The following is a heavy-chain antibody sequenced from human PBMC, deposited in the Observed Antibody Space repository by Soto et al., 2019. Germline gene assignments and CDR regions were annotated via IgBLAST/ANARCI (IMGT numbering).Heavy chain of an antibody. CDR3: AGVPARYSSGWLYTTFSFFFDY. D-gene: IGHD6-19*01. CDR2: MNPNSGNT. Sequence: GASVKDSCKASGYTFTSYDINWVRQATGQGLEWMGWMNPNSGNTGYAQKFQGRVTMTRNTSISTAYMELSSLRSEDTAVYYCAGVPARYSSGWLYTTFSFFFDYWGQGTLVTVSS. CDR1: GYTFTSYD. V-gene: IGHV1-8*01. J-gene: IGHJ4*02.